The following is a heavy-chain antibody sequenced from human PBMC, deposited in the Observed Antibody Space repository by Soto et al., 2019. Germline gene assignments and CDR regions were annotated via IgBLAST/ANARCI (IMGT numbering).Heavy chain of an antibody. D-gene: IGHD5-12*01. CDR1: GFTFSSYA. V-gene: IGHV3-30-3*01. J-gene: IGHJ4*02. CDR3: ARGRGSGYGSYDY. CDR2: ISYDGSNK. Sequence: GGSLRLSCAASGFTFSSYAMHWVRQAPGKGLEWVAVISYDGSNKYYADSVKGRFTISRDNSKNTLYLQMNSLRAEDTAVYYCARGRGSGYGSYDYWGQGTLVTVSS.